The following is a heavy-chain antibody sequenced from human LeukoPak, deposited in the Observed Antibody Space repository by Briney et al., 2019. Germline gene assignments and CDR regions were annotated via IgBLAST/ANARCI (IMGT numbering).Heavy chain of an antibody. Sequence: SVKVSCKASGGTFSSYAISWVRQAPGQGLEWMGGIIPIFGTANYAQKFQGRVTITADESTSTAYMELSSLRSEDTAVYYCARDLGQEYYYDSSGYAPPGYWGQGTLVTVSS. V-gene: IGHV1-69*13. D-gene: IGHD3-22*01. CDR1: GGTFSSYA. CDR2: IIPIFGTA. J-gene: IGHJ4*02. CDR3: ARDLGQEYYYDSSGYAPPGY.